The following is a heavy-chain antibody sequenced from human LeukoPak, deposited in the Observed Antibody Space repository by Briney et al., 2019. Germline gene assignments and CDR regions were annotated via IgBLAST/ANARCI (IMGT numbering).Heavy chain of an antibody. CDR2: IYYSGST. D-gene: IGHD2-2*01. J-gene: IGHJ2*01. CDR3: ARVVVVPAAMHWYFDL. Sequence: SSETLSLTCTVSGGSISSSSYYWGWIRQPPGKGLEWIGSIYYSGSTYYNPSLKSRVTISVDTSKNQFSLKLSSVTAADTAMYYCARVVVVPAAMHWYFDLWGRGTLVTVSS. CDR1: GGSISSSSYY. V-gene: IGHV4-39*07.